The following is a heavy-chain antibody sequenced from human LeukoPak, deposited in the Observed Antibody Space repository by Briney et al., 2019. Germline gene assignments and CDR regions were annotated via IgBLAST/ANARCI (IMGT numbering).Heavy chain of an antibody. CDR2: INPNSGGT. CDR1: GYTFTGYY. V-gene: IGHV1-2*02. CDR3: ARYGLVPSYYYYYMDV. D-gene: IGHD6-19*01. J-gene: IGHJ6*03. Sequence: ASVKVSCKASGYTFTGYYMHWVRQAPGQGLEWMGWINPNSGGTNYAQKFQGRVTMTRDTSISTAYMELSRLRSDDTAVYYCARYGLVPSYYYYYMDVWGKGTTVTVSS.